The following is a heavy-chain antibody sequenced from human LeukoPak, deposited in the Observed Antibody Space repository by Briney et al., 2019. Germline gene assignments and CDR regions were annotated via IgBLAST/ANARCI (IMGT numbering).Heavy chain of an antibody. V-gene: IGHV4-31*03. CDR2: IYYSGST. CDR1: GGSISSGGYY. J-gene: IGHJ4*02. D-gene: IGHD3-22*01. CDR3: ATIAGSSGLFDY. Sequence: MTSETLSLTCTVSGGSISSGGYYWSWIRQHPGKGLEWIGYIYYSGSTYYNPSLKSRVTISVDTSKNQFSLKLSSVTAADTAVYYCATIAGSSGLFDYWGQGTLVTVSS.